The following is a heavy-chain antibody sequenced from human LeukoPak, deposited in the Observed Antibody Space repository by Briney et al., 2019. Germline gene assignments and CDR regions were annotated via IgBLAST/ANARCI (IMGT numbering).Heavy chain of an antibody. V-gene: IGHV3-48*01. D-gene: IGHD3-10*01. CDR1: GFTFSSYS. J-gene: IGHJ6*03. Sequence: GGSLRLSCAASGFTFSSYSMNWVRQAPGKGLEWVSYIRSSSSTIYYADSVKGRFTISRDNAKNSLYLQMNSLRAEDTAVYYCARRVGLWFGDSYYYYMDVWGKGTTVTVSS. CDR2: IRSSSSTI. CDR3: ARRVGLWFGDSYYYYMDV.